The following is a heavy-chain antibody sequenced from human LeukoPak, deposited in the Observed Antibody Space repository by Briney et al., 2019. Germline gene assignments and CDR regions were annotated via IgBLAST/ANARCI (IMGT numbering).Heavy chain of an antibody. CDR1: GYTFISYG. V-gene: IGHV1-18*01. J-gene: IGHJ4*02. D-gene: IGHD3-3*01. CDR2: ISAYNGNT. CDR3: ARSHYDFWSGYYSPGGSDY. Sequence: ASVKVSCKASGYTFISYGISWVRQAPGQGLEWMGWISAYNGNTNYAQKLQGRVTMTTDTSTSTAYMELRSLRSDDTAVYYCARSHYDFWSGYYSPGGSDYWGQGTLVTVSS.